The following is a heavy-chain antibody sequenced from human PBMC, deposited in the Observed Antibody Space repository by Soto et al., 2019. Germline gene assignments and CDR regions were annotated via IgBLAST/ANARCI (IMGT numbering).Heavy chain of an antibody. J-gene: IGHJ6*02. CDR3: ASIAAAGTVPTYGMDV. CDR1: GYSISSGYY. D-gene: IGHD6-13*01. CDR2: IYHSGST. Sequence: LSLTCAVSGYSISSGYYWGWIRQPPGKGLEWIGSIYHSGSTYYNPSLKSRVTISVDTSKNQFSLKLSSVTAADTAVYYCASIAAAGTVPTYGMDVWGQGTTVTVSS. V-gene: IGHV4-38-2*01.